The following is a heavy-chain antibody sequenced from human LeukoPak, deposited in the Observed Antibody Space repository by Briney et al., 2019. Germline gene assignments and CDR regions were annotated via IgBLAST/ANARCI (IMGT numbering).Heavy chain of an antibody. CDR1: GFTFTSSA. J-gene: IGHJ5*02. CDR3: ARVPLAGFWSDYYRNWFDP. D-gene: IGHD3-3*01. Sequence: GTSVKVSCKASGFTFTSSAVQWVRQARGQRLEWIGWIVVGSGNTNYAQKFQGRVTMTRNTSISTAYMELSSLRSEDTAVYYCARVPLAGFWSDYYRNWFDPWGQGTLVTVSS. CDR2: IVVGSGNT. V-gene: IGHV1-58*01.